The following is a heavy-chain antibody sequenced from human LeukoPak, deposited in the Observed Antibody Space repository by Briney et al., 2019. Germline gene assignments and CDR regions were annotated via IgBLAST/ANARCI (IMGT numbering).Heavy chain of an antibody. CDR2: IRSKAYGGTT. CDR1: GFTSGDYA. J-gene: IGHJ4*02. Sequence: GRSLRLSCTAAGFTSGDYAMSWVRQAPGKGLEWVGFIRSKAYGGTTEYAASVKGRFTISRDDSKSIAYLQMNSLKTEDTAVYYCTRDGYNRPSDYWGQGTLVTVSS. CDR3: TRDGYNRPSDY. V-gene: IGHV3-49*04. D-gene: IGHD5-12*01.